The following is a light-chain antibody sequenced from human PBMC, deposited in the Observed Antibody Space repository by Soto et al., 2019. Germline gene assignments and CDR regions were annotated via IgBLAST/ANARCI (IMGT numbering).Light chain of an antibody. CDR1: QSISNF. CDR3: QQSYSTPRT. CDR2: AAS. J-gene: IGKJ1*01. V-gene: IGKV1-39*01. Sequence: DIQMTQSPSSLSASVGDRVTITCRASQSISNFLNWYRQKPGKAPKLLIYAASSFQSGVPSRFSGSGSGTDFTLTISSLQPEDFATYYCQQSYSTPRTFGQGTKVDIK.